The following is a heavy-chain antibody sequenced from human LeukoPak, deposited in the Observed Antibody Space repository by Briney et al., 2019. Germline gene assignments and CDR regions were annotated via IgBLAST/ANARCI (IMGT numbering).Heavy chain of an antibody. CDR3: ARTRRDGYNYDY. CDR2: IYYSGST. J-gene: IGHJ4*02. V-gene: IGHV4-59*01. Sequence: KTSETLSLTCAVSGGSISSYYWSWIRQPPGKGLEWIGYIYYSGSTNYNPSLKSRVTISVDTSKNQFSLKLSSVTAADTAVYYCARTRRDGYNYDYGGQGTLVTVSP. D-gene: IGHD5-12*01. CDR1: GGSISSYY.